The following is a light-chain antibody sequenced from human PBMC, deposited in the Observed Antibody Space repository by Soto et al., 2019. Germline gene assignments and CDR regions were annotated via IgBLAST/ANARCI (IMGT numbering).Light chain of an antibody. CDR2: GAS. V-gene: IGKV3-20*01. J-gene: IGKJ5*01. CDR3: QQYGTSPIP. Sequence: ENVLTQSPGTLSLSPGERATLSCRASQTVSSYLTWYQQRPGQAPSLLIYGASKRATGIPDRFSGSGSGTAFTLTISRLEPEDFALYYCQQYGTSPIPFGQGTRVEIK. CDR1: QTVSSY.